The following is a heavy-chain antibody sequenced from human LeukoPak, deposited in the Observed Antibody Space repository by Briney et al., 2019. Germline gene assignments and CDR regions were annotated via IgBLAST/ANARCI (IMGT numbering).Heavy chain of an antibody. CDR3: ASVYKHGMDV. V-gene: IGHV1-46*01. D-gene: IGHD5-24*01. J-gene: IGHJ6*02. Sequence: GASVKVSCKASGYTGTSYYMHWVRQAPGQGLEWMAILNPSGGSSNYAQKFQGRATLTRATSTGTVYMELSSLRSEDTAVYYCASVYKHGMDVWGQGTTVIVSS. CDR2: LNPSGGSS. CDR1: GYTGTSYY.